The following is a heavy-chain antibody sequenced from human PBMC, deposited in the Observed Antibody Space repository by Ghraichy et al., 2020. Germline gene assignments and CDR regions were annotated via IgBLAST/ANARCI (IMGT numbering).Heavy chain of an antibody. CDR2: INHSGST. Sequence: GGSFSGYYWSWIRQPPGKGLEWIGEINHSGSTNYNPSLKSRVTISVDTSKNQFSLKLSSVTAADTAVYYCARGLIPPTIFGVVTPWGQGTLVTVSS. V-gene: IGHV4-34*01. J-gene: IGHJ5*02. CDR3: ARGLIPPTIFGVVTP. CDR1: GGSFSGYY. D-gene: IGHD3-3*01.